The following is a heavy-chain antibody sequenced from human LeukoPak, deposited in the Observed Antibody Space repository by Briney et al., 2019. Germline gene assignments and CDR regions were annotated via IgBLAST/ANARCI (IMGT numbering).Heavy chain of an antibody. D-gene: IGHD2-2*01. CDR3: TTGPERCSSTSCYAVGVDY. J-gene: IGHJ4*02. Sequence: GGSLRLSCAASGFTFGNAWMSWVRQAPGKGLEWVGRIKSKTDGGTTDYAAPVKGRFTISRDDSKNTLYLQMNSLKTEDTAVYYCTTGPERCSSTSCYAVGVDYWGQGTLVTVSS. CDR1: GFTFGNAW. CDR2: IKSKTDGGTT. V-gene: IGHV3-15*01.